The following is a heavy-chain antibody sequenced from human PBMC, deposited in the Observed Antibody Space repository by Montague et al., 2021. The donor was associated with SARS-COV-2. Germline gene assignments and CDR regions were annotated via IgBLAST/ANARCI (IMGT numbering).Heavy chain of an antibody. Sequence: CAISGDNVSSNSAAWNWIRQSPSRGLEWLGRTYYRSKRYNDYAVSVKSRITINPDTSKNQFSLQLNSVTPGDTAVYYCARDDPYCTNGVCYTGNWFDPWGQGTLVTVSS. CDR3: ARDDPYCTNGVCYTGNWFDP. CDR2: TYYRSKRYN. CDR1: GDNVSSNSAA. D-gene: IGHD2-8*01. V-gene: IGHV6-1*01. J-gene: IGHJ5*02.